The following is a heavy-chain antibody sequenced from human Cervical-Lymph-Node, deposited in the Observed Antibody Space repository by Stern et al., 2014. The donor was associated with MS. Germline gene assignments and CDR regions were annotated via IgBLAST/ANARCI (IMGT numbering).Heavy chain of an antibody. V-gene: IGHV3-23*04. CDR1: GFTFDKYA. CDR2: MGGSSGST. J-gene: IGHJ4*02. CDR3: ATGGISDS. Sequence: EVQLVQSGGGLVQPGGSLRVSCVASGFTFDKYAMIWVRQAPGKGLEWVSSMGGSSGSTHYADSVKGRFTISRDNSNNTLYLQMNSLRADDTAVYYCATGGISDSWGRGTLVTVSS. D-gene: IGHD3-16*01.